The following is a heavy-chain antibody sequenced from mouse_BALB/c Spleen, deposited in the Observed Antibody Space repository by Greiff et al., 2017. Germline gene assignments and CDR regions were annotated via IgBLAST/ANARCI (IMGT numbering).Heavy chain of an antibody. CDR1: GFTFSSYG. CDR2: ISSGGSYT. CDR3: ARHEGYEDY. Sequence: EVHLVESGGDLVKPGGSLKLSCAASGFTFSSYGMSWVRQTPDKRLEWVATISSGGSYTYYPDSVKGRFTISRDNAKNTLYLQMSSLKSEDTAMYYCARHEGYEDYWGQGTTLTVSS. V-gene: IGHV5-6*01. D-gene: IGHD2-14*01. J-gene: IGHJ2*01.